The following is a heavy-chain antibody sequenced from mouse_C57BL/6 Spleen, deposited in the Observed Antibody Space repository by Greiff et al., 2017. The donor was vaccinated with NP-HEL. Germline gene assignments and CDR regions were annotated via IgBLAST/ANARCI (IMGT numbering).Heavy chain of an antibody. J-gene: IGHJ3*01. CDR2: IHPNSGST. CDR1: GYTFTSYW. Sequence: QVQLQQSGAELVKPGASVKLSCKASGYTFTSYWMHWVKQRPGQGLEWIGMIHPNSGSTNYNEKFKSKATLTVDKSSSTAYMQLSSLTSEDSAVYYCARWITTGVGGFAYWGQGTLVTVSA. D-gene: IGHD1-1*01. V-gene: IGHV1-64*01. CDR3: ARWITTGVGGFAY.